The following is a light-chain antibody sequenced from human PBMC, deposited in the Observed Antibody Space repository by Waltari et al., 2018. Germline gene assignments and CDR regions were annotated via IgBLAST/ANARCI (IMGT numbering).Light chain of an antibody. Sequence: DIQLTQSPSFLSASVGDRVTITCRASQGISSYLAWYQQKPGKAPKLLITAASALQSGVPSRFSGSGSGTEFTLTINILQPEDFATYYCQQRNTYPPTFGAGTNVEIK. CDR2: AAS. J-gene: IGKJ4*01. V-gene: IGKV1-9*01. CDR3: QQRNTYPPT. CDR1: QGISSY.